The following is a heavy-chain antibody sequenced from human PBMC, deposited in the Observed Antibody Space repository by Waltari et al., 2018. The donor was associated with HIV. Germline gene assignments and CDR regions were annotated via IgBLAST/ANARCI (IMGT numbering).Heavy chain of an antibody. CDR1: GGPFRSHA. D-gene: IGHD3-22*01. J-gene: IGHJ5*02. Sequence: QVQLVQPGAEVKKPGSAVNVSCKASGGPFRSHAISAVRSAPGQGLEWMGRIIPILGIANYAQKFQGRVTITADKSTSTAYMELSSLRSEDTAVYYCATPLSGYDSSGYYYHWGQGTLVTVSS. CDR2: IIPILGIA. CDR3: ATPLSGYDSSGYYYH. V-gene: IGHV1-69*02.